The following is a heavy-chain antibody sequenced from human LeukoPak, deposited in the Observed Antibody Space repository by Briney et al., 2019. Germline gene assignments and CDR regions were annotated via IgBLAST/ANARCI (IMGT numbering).Heavy chain of an antibody. CDR1: GFTFSSYSMN. CDR3: ARRSLYDSNY. Sequence: GSLRLSCAASGFTFSSYSMNWVRQAPGKGLEWIGSIYYSGSTYYNPSLKSRVTISVDTSKNQFSLKLSSVTAADTAVYYCARRSLYDSNYWGQGTLVTVSS. V-gene: IGHV4-39*01. D-gene: IGHD3-22*01. J-gene: IGHJ4*02. CDR2: IYYSGST.